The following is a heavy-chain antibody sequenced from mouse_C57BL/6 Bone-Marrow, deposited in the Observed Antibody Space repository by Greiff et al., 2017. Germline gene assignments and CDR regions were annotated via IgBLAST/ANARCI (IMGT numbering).Heavy chain of an antibody. CDR3: ARDRGYYSPNWYFDD. CDR2: INYDGSST. Sequence: EVQVVESEGGLVQPGSSMKLSCTASGFTFSDYYMAWVRQVPEKGLEWVANINYDGSSTYYLDSLKSRFIISRDNAKNILYLQMSSLKSEDTATYYCARDRGYYSPNWYFDDWGTGTTVTVSS. J-gene: IGHJ1*03. CDR1: GFTFSDYY. V-gene: IGHV5-16*01. D-gene: IGHD2-3*01.